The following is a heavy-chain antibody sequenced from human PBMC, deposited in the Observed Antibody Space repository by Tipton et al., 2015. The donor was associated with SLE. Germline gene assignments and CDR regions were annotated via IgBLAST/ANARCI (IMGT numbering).Heavy chain of an antibody. V-gene: IGHV4-4*01. CDR1: GGSISSNNW. J-gene: IGHJ4*02. D-gene: IGHD6-13*01. CDR2: IYHSGDT. Sequence: TLSLTCAVSGGSISSNNWWTWVRQSPGKGLEWIGGIYHSGDTNYNPSLESRVTISLDKSKNQVSLKLISMTAADTAVYFCARDPRGVATAGSLDCWGQGTLVTVSS. CDR3: ARDPRGVATAGSLDC.